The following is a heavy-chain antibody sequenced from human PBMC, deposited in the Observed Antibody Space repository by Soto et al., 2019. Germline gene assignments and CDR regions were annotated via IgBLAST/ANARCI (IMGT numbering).Heavy chain of an antibody. CDR3: ATASARDDAFDI. CDR1: GYHFDDLY. CDR2: VDPEDGEP. Sequence: EVQLVQSGAVVKKPGSTVKISCQASGYHFDDLYMHWFLQAPGKGFEWMGLVDPEDGEPMYAKTFQGRVTMTADTSTDTAYMELKGLRFDDTAIYYCATASARDDAFDIWGQGTLVTISS. V-gene: IGHV1-69-2*01. J-gene: IGHJ3*02.